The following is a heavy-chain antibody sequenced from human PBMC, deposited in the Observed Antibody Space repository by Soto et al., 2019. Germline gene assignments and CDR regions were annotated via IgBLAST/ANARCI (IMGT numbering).Heavy chain of an antibody. Sequence: SETLSLTCTVSGGSISSYYWSWIRQPPGKGLEWIGYIYYSGSTNYNPSLKSRVTISVDTSKNQFSRKLSSVTAADTAVYYCAGEAVIAAAGKVYYYGMDVWGQGTTVTFSS. D-gene: IGHD6-13*01. V-gene: IGHV4-59*01. CDR3: AGEAVIAAAGKVYYYGMDV. CDR1: GGSISSYY. CDR2: IYYSGST. J-gene: IGHJ6*02.